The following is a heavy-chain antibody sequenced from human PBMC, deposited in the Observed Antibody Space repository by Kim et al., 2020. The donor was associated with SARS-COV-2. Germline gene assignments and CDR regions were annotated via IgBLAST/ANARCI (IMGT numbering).Heavy chain of an antibody. J-gene: IGHJ4*02. D-gene: IGHD3-9*01. V-gene: IGHV4-4*02. Sequence: SETLSLTCAVSGGSISSSNWWSWVRQPPGKGLEWIGEIYHSGSTNYNPSLKSRVTISVDKSKNQFSLKLSSVTAADTAVYYCARDTYDILTGYYGIDYWGQGTLVTVSS. CDR3: ARDTYDILTGYYGIDY. CDR1: GGSISSSNW. CDR2: IYHSGST.